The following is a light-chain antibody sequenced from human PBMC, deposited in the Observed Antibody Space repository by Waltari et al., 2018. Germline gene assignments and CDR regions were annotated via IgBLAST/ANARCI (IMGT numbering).Light chain of an antibody. CDR2: EGN. Sequence: QSALTQTASVSGSPGQSIPVSCTGASRDAGSYDLVCWYQQHPGKAPKLIIYEGNKRPSGVSNRFSGFKSGNTASLTISGLQAEDEAEYYCSSNAGRGIVFGGGTKLTVL. CDR1: SRDAGSYDL. CDR3: SSNAGRGIV. V-gene: IGLV2-23*01. J-gene: IGLJ2*01.